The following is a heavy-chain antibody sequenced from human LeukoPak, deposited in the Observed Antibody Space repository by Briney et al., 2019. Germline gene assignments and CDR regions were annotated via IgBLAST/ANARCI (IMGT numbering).Heavy chain of an antibody. CDR1: GFTVSSNY. CDR3: ARDGSGWYGVSDY. Sequence: GGSLRLSCAASGFTVSSNYMSWVRQAPGKGLEWVSVIYSGGSTYYADSVKGRFTISRDNSKNTLYLQMNSLRAEDTAVYYCARDGSGWYGVSDYWGQGTLVTVSS. J-gene: IGHJ4*02. V-gene: IGHV3-53*05. D-gene: IGHD6-19*01. CDR2: IYSGGST.